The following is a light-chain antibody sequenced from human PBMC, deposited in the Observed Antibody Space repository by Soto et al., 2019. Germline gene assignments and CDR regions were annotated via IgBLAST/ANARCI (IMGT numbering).Light chain of an antibody. CDR2: DVS. J-gene: IGLJ1*01. V-gene: IGLV2-14*01. Sequence: QSAMTQPASVSGSPGQSITISCTGTSSDIDAYNYVSWYQQHPGKAPKLMIYDVSNRPSGISNRFSGSKSGNTASLTISGLQAEDEADYYCGSYTTSSNYVFGTGTKVTVL. CDR3: GSYTTSSNYV. CDR1: SSDIDAYNY.